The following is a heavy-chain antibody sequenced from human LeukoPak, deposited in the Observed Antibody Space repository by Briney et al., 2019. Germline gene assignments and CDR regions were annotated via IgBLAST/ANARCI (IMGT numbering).Heavy chain of an antibody. Sequence: ASVKVSCKASGYTFTSYGISWVRQAPGQGLEWMGWISAYNGNTNYAQKLQGRVTMATDTSTSTAYMELRSLRSDDTAVYYCARDAPSGYYDSSGYYEPPLDYWGQGTLVTVSS. V-gene: IGHV1-18*01. J-gene: IGHJ4*02. CDR3: ARDAPSGYYDSSGYYEPPLDY. CDR1: GYTFTSYG. D-gene: IGHD3-22*01. CDR2: ISAYNGNT.